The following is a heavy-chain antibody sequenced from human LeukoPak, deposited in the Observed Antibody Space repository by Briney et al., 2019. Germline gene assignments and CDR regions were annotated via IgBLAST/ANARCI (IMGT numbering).Heavy chain of an antibody. Sequence: PGGSLRLSCVASGFTFSNYWMHWVRQPPGKGLVWVSRIYVDGRTTNYADSVKGRFTISRDNAKNTLYLQMSSLRAEDTAVYYCAKENYYGMDAWGQGTTVAVSS. CDR3: AKENYYGMDA. CDR2: IYVDGRTT. J-gene: IGHJ6*02. CDR1: GFTFSNYW. V-gene: IGHV3-74*01.